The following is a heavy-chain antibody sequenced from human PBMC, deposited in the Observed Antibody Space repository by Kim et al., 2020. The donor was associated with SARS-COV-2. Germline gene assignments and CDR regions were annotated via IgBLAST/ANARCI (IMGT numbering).Heavy chain of an antibody. CDR3: APNPGRPPVDY. J-gene: IGHJ4*02. Sequence: YYTDYVKGRFTSSMYNAKNSLYLQMTSLRDEDTAVYYCAPNPGRPPVDYWGQGTLVTVSS. D-gene: IGHD1-26*01. V-gene: IGHV3-48*02.